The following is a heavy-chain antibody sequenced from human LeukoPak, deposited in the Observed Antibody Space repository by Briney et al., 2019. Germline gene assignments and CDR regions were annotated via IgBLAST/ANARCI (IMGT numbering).Heavy chain of an antibody. D-gene: IGHD5-24*01. J-gene: IGHJ6*03. V-gene: IGHV4-4*02. CDR1: GGSISSSNW. CDR2: IYHSGST. CDR3: ARERRDGYNYYYYYMDV. Sequence: PSETLSLTCAVSGGSISSSNWWSWIRQPPGKGLEWIGEIYHSGSTNYNPSLKSRVTISVDKSETQFSLKLSSVTAADTAVYYCARERRDGYNYYYYYMDVWGKGTTVTISS.